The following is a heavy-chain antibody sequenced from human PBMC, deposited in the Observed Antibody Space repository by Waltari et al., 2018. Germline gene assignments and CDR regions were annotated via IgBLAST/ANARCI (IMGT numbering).Heavy chain of an antibody. V-gene: IGHV3-48*02. D-gene: IGHD6-13*01. J-gene: IGHJ4*02. CDR3: ARSTIAGEFDF. CDR2: ISTSGTAI. Sequence: EVQLVESGGGLVQPGGSLRLYCAASGFTFSDHSMNWIRRAPGKGLEWISYISTSGTAIYYADSVKGRLSISRDNAKNSLYLQMNSLRDEDTAVYYCARSTIAGEFDFWGQGTLVTVSS. CDR1: GFTFSDHS.